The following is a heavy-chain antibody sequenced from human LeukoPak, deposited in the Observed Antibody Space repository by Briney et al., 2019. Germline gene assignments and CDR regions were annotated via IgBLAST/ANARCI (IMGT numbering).Heavy chain of an antibody. J-gene: IGHJ4*02. CDR2: ISSTGDYI. D-gene: IGHD3-9*01. CDR1: GYTFRHYS. V-gene: IGHV3-21*01. Sequence: GGSLRLSCAASGYTFRHYSVNWVRQAPGKGLEWVSSISSTGDYIYYADSVKGRFTISRDNAKSSLYLQMNSLRAEDTAVYYCARDRALTHTDYWGKGTLVTVSS. CDR3: ARDRALTHTDY.